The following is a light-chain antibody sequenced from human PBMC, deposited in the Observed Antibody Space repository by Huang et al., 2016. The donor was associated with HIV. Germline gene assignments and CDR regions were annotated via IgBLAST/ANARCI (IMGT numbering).Light chain of an antibody. CDR2: TAS. CDR1: QSVSSY. CDR3: QQSSSWPPLT. V-gene: IGKV3-11*01. Sequence: EIVLTQSPATLSLSPGERATLSCRASQSVSSYLAWYQQKPGQAPRLLIYTASNRATGIPARFSGSGSGTDFTLTISSREPEDFAIYYCQQSSSWPPLTFGGGTKVEIK. J-gene: IGKJ4*01.